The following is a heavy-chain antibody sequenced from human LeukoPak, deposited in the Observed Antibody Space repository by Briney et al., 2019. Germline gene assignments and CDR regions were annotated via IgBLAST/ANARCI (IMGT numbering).Heavy chain of an antibody. J-gene: IGHJ6*03. CDR3: ARGPSITMVRGGQWYYYMDV. Sequence: ASVKVSCKASGGTFSSYAINWVRQAPGQGLEWMGLINPSGGSTNCAQKFQGRVTMTRDTSTSTVYMELSSLRSEDTAVYYCARGPSITMVRGGQWYYYMDVWGKGTTVTISS. V-gene: IGHV1-46*01. CDR1: GGTFSSYA. CDR2: INPSGGST. D-gene: IGHD3-10*01.